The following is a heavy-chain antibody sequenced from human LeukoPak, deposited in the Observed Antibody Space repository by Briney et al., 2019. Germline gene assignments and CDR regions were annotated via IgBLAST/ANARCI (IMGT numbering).Heavy chain of an antibody. Sequence: PSETLSLTCGVYGGSFSGYYWTWIRQPPGKGLEWIGEINHSGITNYNPSLKSRVTISIDTSKSQFSLKLNSVTAADTAVYYCARDEVTANDAFDIWGQGTMVTVSS. CDR1: GGSFSGYY. J-gene: IGHJ3*02. D-gene: IGHD2-21*02. V-gene: IGHV4-34*01. CDR3: ARDEVTANDAFDI. CDR2: INHSGIT.